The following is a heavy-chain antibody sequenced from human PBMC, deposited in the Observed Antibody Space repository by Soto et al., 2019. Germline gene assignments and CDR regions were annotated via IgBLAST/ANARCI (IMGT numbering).Heavy chain of an antibody. Sequence: GGSLRLSCAGSGFTFSSYAMNWVRQAPGKGLEWVSGISGGGGDTNYADSVKGRFTISRDNSKNMLYLQMNSLRAEDTAVYYCAKDSHDYGDYRWFDPWGQGTLVTVSS. CDR2: ISGGGGDT. CDR3: AKDSHDYGDYRWFDP. CDR1: GFTFSSYA. V-gene: IGHV3-23*01. D-gene: IGHD4-17*01. J-gene: IGHJ5*02.